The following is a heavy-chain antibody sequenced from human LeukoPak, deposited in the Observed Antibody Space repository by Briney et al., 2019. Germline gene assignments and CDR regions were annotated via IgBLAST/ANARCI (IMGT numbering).Heavy chain of an antibody. CDR3: TRDHIPTSSGWFDP. D-gene: IGHD6-6*01. CDR2: ITTGDGNT. V-gene: IGHV3-23*01. J-gene: IGHJ5*02. Sequence: GGSLRLSCTASGFTFSSYTMTWVRQAPGKGLKWVSTITTGDGNTYYADSVKGRFTISRDNSKNTLYLQMNRLRAEDTAVYYCTRDHIPTSSGWFDPWGQGTLVTVSS. CDR1: GFTFSSYT.